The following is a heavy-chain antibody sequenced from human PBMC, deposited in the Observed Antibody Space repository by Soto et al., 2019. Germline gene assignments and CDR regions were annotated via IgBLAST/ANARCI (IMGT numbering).Heavy chain of an antibody. CDR3: ARDTMHIVVVTAPNYYYYYGMDV. Sequence: EVQLVESGGGLVKPGGSLRLSCAASGFTFSSYSMNWVRQAPGKGLEWVSSISSSSYIYYADSVKGRFTISRDNAKNSLYLQMNSLRAEDTAVYYCARDTMHIVVVTAPNYYYYYGMDVWGQGTTVTVSS. CDR2: ISSSSYI. D-gene: IGHD2-21*02. J-gene: IGHJ6*02. V-gene: IGHV3-21*01. CDR1: GFTFSSYS.